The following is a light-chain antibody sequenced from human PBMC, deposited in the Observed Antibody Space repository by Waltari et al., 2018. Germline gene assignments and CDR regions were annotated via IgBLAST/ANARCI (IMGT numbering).Light chain of an antibody. CDR3: QQQNDWPPVS. Sequence: IVMTKSPVTLSVSPGERATLSCRASRSVSTDLAWYQQKPGQAPRHLIYGASTRATGISARCSGSGSATEVTLTTSSRRFEDFACYYCQQQNDWPPVSFGGGTKVEIK. V-gene: IGKV3-15*01. CDR2: GAS. J-gene: IGKJ4*01. CDR1: RSVSTD.